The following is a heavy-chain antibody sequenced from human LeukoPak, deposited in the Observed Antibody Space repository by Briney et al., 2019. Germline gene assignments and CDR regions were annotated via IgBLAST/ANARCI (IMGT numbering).Heavy chain of an antibody. CDR1: GYSISSGSYY. D-gene: IGHD1-26*01. V-gene: IGHV4-61*02. J-gene: IGHJ4*02. CDR2: IYTSGST. Sequence: SETLSLTCTVSGYSISSGSYYWSWIRQPAGKGLEWIGRIYTSGSTNYNPSLKSRVTISVDTSKNQFSLKLSSVTAADTAVYYCARATEAGATDYFDYWGQGTLVTVSS. CDR3: ARATEAGATDYFDY.